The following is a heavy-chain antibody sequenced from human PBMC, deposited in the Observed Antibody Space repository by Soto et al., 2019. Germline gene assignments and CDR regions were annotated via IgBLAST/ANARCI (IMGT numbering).Heavy chain of an antibody. J-gene: IGHJ4*02. Sequence: QVQLVQSGAEVKKPGASVKVSCKTSGYPFTSYGINWVRQAPGQGPEWMGWISAFDDKTIYSNKFQGRVTMTADTSKMTACMQLTELRFDDTSMCDWGRGSLFALTGHVRKWAQGPLVTVSP. CDR1: GYPFTSYG. V-gene: IGHV1-18*01. D-gene: IGHD1-26*01. CDR3: GRGSLFALTGHVRK. CDR2: ISAFDDKT.